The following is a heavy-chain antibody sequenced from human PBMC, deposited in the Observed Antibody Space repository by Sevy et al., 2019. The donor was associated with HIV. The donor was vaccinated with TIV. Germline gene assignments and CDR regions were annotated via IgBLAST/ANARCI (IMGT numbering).Heavy chain of an antibody. D-gene: IGHD5-12*01. CDR1: GGTFSIYA. J-gene: IGHJ3*02. CDR3: ARGRGVDNIADEDAYAI. CDR2: IIPIVGMT. Sequence: AGASVKVSCKASGGTFSIYALSWVRQAPGQGLEWMGGIIPIVGMTNYAQSFRVRVTITADTSTSTAYIELSSLRSEDTAVYYCARGRGVDNIADEDAYAIWGQGTMVTVSS. V-gene: IGHV1-69*10.